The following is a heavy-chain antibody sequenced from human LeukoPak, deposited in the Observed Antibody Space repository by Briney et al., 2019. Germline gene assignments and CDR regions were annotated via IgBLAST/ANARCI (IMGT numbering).Heavy chain of an antibody. CDR1: SGSISPYY. V-gene: IGHV4-59*01. Sequence: SETLSLTCTVSSGSISPYYWSWIRQPPGKGLEWIGYIYNSGSTNYNASLKSRVTISLDTPKNQFSLRLTSETAADTAVYYCARGRGYFDYWGQGTLVTVSS. CDR2: IYNSGST. CDR3: ARGRGYFDY. J-gene: IGHJ4*01.